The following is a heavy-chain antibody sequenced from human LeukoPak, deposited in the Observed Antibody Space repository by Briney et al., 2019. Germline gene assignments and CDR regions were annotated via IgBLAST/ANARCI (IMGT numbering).Heavy chain of an antibody. CDR2: INWNGASI. D-gene: IGHD1-26*01. CDR3: AKTNSGRYSAPFDY. J-gene: IGHJ4*02. Sequence: PGRSLRLSCAASGFNFDDSAMHWVRQAPGKGLEWVSGINWNGASIDYADSVKGRFTISRDSAKNSLYLQMNSLRAEDTALYYCAKTNSGRYSAPFDYWGQGTLVTVSS. CDR1: GFNFDDSA. V-gene: IGHV3-9*01.